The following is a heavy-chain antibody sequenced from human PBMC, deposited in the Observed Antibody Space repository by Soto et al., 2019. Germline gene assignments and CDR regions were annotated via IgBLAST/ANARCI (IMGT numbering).Heavy chain of an antibody. CDR1: GLSVSSNY. CDR3: ATGIKAVFRSWYFDL. V-gene: IGHV3-53*02. CDR2: IYSSGNI. J-gene: IGHJ2*01. D-gene: IGHD3-3*01. Sequence: EVQLVETGGDLIQPGGSLRLSCAASGLSVSSNYMSWVRQAPGRGLEWVSVIYSSGNIYYRDSVKGRFTISRDNAKNTLYLQMNSLRDEDTAVYYCATGIKAVFRSWYFDLWGRGTLVTVSS.